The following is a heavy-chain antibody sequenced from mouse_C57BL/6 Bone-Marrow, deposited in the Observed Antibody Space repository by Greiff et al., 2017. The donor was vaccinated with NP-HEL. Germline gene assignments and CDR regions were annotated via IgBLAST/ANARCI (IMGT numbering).Heavy chain of an antibody. CDR3: ARQGYLYYFDY. CDR2: ISNGGGST. J-gene: IGHJ2*01. D-gene: IGHD2-2*01. Sequence: DVKLVESGGGLVQPGGSLKLSCAASGFTFSDYYMYWVRQTPEKRLEWVAYISNGGGSTYYPDTVKGRFTISRDNAKNTLYLQMSRLKSEDTAMYYCARQGYLYYFDYWGQGTTLTVSS. V-gene: IGHV5-12*01. CDR1: GFTFSDYY.